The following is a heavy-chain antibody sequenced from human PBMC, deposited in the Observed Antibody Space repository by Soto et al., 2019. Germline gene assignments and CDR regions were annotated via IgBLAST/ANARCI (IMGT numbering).Heavy chain of an antibody. V-gene: IGHV3-43*01. CDR1: GFTFDDYT. J-gene: IGHJ4*02. CDR3: ARDTTGSAGLEY. Sequence: GGSLRLSCAASGFTFDDYTMHWVRQGPGKGLEWVSLITSDGYSTYYADSVKGRFTISRDNSRSSLYLQVNGLRAEDTALYYCARDTTGSAGLEYWGQGTLVTVSS. CDR2: ITSDGYST.